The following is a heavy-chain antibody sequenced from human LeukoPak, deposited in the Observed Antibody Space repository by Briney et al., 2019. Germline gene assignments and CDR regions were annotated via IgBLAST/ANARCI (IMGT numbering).Heavy chain of an antibody. CDR3: AREDWDYDRNAFDI. J-gene: IGHJ3*02. CDR1: GFTFSSYG. Sequence: PGRSLRLSCAASGFTFSSYGMHWVRQAPGKGLEWVADIWYDGSNKYYTDSVKGRFTISRDNSKNTLYLQMNSLRAEDTAVYYCAREDWDYDRNAFDIWGQGTMVTVSS. V-gene: IGHV3-33*01. D-gene: IGHD3-22*01. CDR2: IWYDGSNK.